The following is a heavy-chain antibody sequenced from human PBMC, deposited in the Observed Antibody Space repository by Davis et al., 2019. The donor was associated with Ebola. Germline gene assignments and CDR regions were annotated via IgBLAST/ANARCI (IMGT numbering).Heavy chain of an antibody. Sequence: GESLKISCKGSGYSFTTYWIGWVRQMPGKGLEWMGIIYPGDSDTRYSSSFEGQVTISADRSISTAYLQWSSLKASDTALYYCARPPTSGQGNAFNIWGQGTMVRVSS. D-gene: IGHD2-8*01. CDR2: IYPGDSDT. V-gene: IGHV5-51*01. CDR3: ARPPTSGQGNAFNI. CDR1: GYSFTTYW. J-gene: IGHJ3*02.